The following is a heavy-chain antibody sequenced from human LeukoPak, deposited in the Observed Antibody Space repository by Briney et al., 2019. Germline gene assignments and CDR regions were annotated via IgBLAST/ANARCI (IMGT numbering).Heavy chain of an antibody. CDR1: GFTFDDYA. Sequence: GGSLRLSCAASGFTFDDYAMHWVRQAPGKGLEWVSGISWNSGSIGYADSVKGRFTISRDNAKNSLYLQMNSLRAEDTALYYCARPSHQEYSGPQGDAFDIWGQGTMVTVSS. D-gene: IGHD6-6*01. J-gene: IGHJ3*02. CDR3: ARPSHQEYSGPQGDAFDI. CDR2: ISWNSGSI. V-gene: IGHV3-9*01.